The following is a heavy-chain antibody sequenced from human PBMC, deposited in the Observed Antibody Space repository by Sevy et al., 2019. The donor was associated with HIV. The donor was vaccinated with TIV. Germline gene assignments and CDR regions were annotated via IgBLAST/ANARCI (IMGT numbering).Heavy chain of an antibody. CDR3: AKDEYYDILTGYYNPHYYGMDV. D-gene: IGHD3-9*01. CDR2: IRYDGSNK. J-gene: IGHJ6*02. CDR1: GFTFSSYG. Sequence: GGSLRLSCAASGFTFSSYGMHWVRQAPGKGLEWVAFIRYDGSNKYYADSVKGRFTISRENSKNTLYLQMNSLRAEDTAVYYCAKDEYYDILTGYYNPHYYGMDVWGQGTTVTVSS. V-gene: IGHV3-30*02.